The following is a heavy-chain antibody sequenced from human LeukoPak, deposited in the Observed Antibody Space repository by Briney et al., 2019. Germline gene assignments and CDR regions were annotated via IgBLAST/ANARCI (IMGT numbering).Heavy chain of an antibody. CDR3: ARFTAMADADY. Sequence: SETLSLTCTVSGGSISSYYWSWIRQPPGKGLEWIGYIYYSGSTNYNPSLKSRVTISVDTSKNQFSLKLSSVTAAGTAVYYCARFTAMADADYWGQGTLVTVSS. D-gene: IGHD5-18*01. J-gene: IGHJ4*02. V-gene: IGHV4-59*01. CDR2: IYYSGST. CDR1: GGSISSYY.